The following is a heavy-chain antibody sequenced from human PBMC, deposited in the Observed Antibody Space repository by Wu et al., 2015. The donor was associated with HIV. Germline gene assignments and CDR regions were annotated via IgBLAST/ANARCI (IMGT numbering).Heavy chain of an antibody. D-gene: IGHD6-19*01. CDR3: ARRGLSGSGWVGADY. CDR1: GYTFTGYY. V-gene: IGHV1-2*02. J-gene: IGHJ4*02. Sequence: QVQLVQSGAEVKKPGASVKVSCKASGYTFTGYYMHWVRQAPGQGLGWMGWINPNSGGTNYAQKFQGRVTMTRDTSISTAYMELSRLRSDDTAVYYCARRGLSGSGWVGADYWGQGTLVTSPQ. CDR2: INPNSGGT.